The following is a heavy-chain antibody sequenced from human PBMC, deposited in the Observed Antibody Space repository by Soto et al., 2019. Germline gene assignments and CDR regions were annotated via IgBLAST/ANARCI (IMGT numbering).Heavy chain of an antibody. CDR2: IYYSGST. V-gene: IGHV4-31*03. CDR3: ARVWQHLILLIDY. D-gene: IGHD6-13*01. J-gene: IGHJ4*02. CDR1: GGSISSGGYY. Sequence: PSETLSLTCTVSGGSISSGGYYWSWIRQHPGKGLEWIGYIYYSGSTYYNPSLKSRVTISVDTSKNQFSLKLSSVTAADTAVYYCARVWQHLILLIDYWGQGTLVTVSS.